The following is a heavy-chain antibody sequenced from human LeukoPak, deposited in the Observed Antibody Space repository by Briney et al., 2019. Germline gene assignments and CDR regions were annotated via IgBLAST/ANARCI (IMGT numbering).Heavy chain of an antibody. CDR3: ARVHDYDFWSGLGAFDI. J-gene: IGHJ3*02. CDR2: IKQDGSEK. D-gene: IGHD3-3*01. V-gene: IGHV3-7*01. CDR1: GFTFSSYW. Sequence: GGSLRLSCAASGFTFSSYWMSWVRQAPGKGLERVANIKQDGSEKYYVDSVKGRFTISRDNAKNSLYLQMNSLRAEDTAVYYCARVHDYDFWSGLGAFDIWGQGTMVTVSS.